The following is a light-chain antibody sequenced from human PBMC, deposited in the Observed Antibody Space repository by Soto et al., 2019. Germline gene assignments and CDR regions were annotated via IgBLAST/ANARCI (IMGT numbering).Light chain of an antibody. CDR1: SSDGGGDNY. V-gene: IGLV2-14*01. CDR2: DVS. Sequence: QSVLTQPASVSGAPGQSVTISCPGTSSDGGGDNYVSWYQQHPAKAPKLMIYDVSNRPSGVSNRFSGSKSGNTPSLTISGLQAEDEADYYCSSYTSRCAVIVGSGTKVTVL. J-gene: IGLJ1*01. CDR3: SSYTSRCAVI.